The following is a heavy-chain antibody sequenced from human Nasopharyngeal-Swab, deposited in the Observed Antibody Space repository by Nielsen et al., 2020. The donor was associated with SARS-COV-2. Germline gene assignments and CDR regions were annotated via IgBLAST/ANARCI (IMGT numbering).Heavy chain of an antibody. D-gene: IGHD5-12*01. J-gene: IGHJ6*03. CDR3: ARDRAYSGSYMDV. V-gene: IGHV1-69*06. Sequence: WVRQAPGQGLEWMGGIISIFGTANYAQKFQGRVTITADKSTSTAYMELSSLRSEDTAVYYCARDRAYSGSYMDVWGKGTTVTVSS. CDR2: IISIFGTA.